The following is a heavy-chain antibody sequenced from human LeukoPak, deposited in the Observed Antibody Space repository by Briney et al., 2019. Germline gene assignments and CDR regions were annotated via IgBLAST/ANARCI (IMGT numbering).Heavy chain of an antibody. J-gene: IGHJ6*03. Sequence: SETLSLTCTVSGGSISSGSYYRSWIRQPAGKGLEWIGRIYTSGSTNYNPSLKSRVTISVDTSKNQFSLKLSSVTAADTAVYYCARDAPDRSYYYMDVWGKGTTVTISS. CDR2: IYTSGST. CDR1: GGSISSGSYY. V-gene: IGHV4-61*02. CDR3: ARDAPDRSYYYMDV. D-gene: IGHD1-14*01.